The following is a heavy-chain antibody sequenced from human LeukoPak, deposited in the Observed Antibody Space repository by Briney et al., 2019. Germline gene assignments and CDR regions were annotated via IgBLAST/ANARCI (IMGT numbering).Heavy chain of an antibody. D-gene: IGHD3-16*02. CDR2: IIPIFGTA. CDR1: GVTFSSYA. J-gene: IGHJ5*02. V-gene: IGHV1-69*13. Sequence: GASVKVSCTASGVTFSSYAISWVRQAPGQGLEWMGGIIPIFGTANYAQKFQGRVTITADESTSTAYMELSSLRSEDTAVYYCARAPNYVWGSYRYNWFDPWGQGTLVTVSS. CDR3: ARAPNYVWGSYRYNWFDP.